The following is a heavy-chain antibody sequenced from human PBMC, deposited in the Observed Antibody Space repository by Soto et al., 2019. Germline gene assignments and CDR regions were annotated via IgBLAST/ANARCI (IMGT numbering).Heavy chain of an antibody. D-gene: IGHD2-2*01. V-gene: IGHV5-51*01. Sequence: GDSLKISCKGSGYSITSYWIGWVRQMPGKGLEWMGIIYPGDSDTRYSPSFQGQVTTSADKSISTAYLQWSSLKASDTAMYYCASQFDRDASDAFDIWAQGTMVTVSS. CDR2: IYPGDSDT. J-gene: IGHJ3*02. CDR3: ASQFDRDASDAFDI. CDR1: GYSITSYW.